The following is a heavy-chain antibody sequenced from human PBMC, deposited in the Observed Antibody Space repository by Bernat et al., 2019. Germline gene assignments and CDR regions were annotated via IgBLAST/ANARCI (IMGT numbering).Heavy chain of an antibody. D-gene: IGHD2-21*02. J-gene: IGHJ4*02. CDR1: GFTYSSYS. V-gene: IGHV3-21*01. Sequence: EVQLVESGGGLVKPGGSLRLSCAASGFTYSSYSMNWVRQAPGKGLEWVSSISSSSSYIYYADSVKGRFTISRDNAKNSLYLQVNSLRAEDTAVYYCARANCGGDCYFRTYPDYWGQGTLVTVSS. CDR3: ARANCGGDCYFRTYPDY. CDR2: ISSSSSYI.